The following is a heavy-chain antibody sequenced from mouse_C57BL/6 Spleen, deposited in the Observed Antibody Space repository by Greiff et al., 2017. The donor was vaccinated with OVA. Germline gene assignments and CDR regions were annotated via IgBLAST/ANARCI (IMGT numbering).Heavy chain of an antibody. CDR1: GFNIKDYY. J-gene: IGHJ2*01. CDR2: IDPEDGET. Sequence: VQLQQSGAELVKPGASVKLSCTASGFNIKDYYMHWVKQRTEQGLEWIGRIDPEDGETKYAPKFPGKATITADTSSNTAYLQLSSLTSEDTAVYYCARSRGSFDYWGQGTTLTVSS. CDR3: ARSRGSFDY. D-gene: IGHD1-1*01. V-gene: IGHV14-2*01.